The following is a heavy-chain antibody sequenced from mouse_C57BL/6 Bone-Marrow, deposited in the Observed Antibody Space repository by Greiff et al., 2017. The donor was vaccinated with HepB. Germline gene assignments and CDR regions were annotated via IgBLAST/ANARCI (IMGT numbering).Heavy chain of an antibody. Sequence: EVQLVESGGGLVQPKGSLKLSCAASGFSFNTYAMNWVRQAPGKGLEWVARIRSKSNNYATYYADSVKDRFTISRDDSESMLYLQMNNLKTEDTAMYYCVGHYYGSSYGWYFDVWGTGTTVTVSS. CDR1: GFSFNTYA. D-gene: IGHD1-1*01. CDR3: VGHYYGSSYGWYFDV. V-gene: IGHV10-1*01. CDR2: IRSKSNNYAT. J-gene: IGHJ1*03.